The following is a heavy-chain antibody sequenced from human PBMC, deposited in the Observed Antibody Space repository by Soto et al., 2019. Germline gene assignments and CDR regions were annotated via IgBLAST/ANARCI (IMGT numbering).Heavy chain of an antibody. CDR3: ATVPIEGDNLGYYYYGMDV. CDR1: GYTLTELS. D-gene: IGHD1-1*01. J-gene: IGHJ6*02. CDR2: FDPEDGET. Sequence: ASVKVSCKVSGYTLTELSMHWVRQAPGKGLEWMGGFDPEDGETIYAQKFQGRVTMTEDTSTDTAYMELSSLRSEDTAVYYCATVPIEGDNLGYYYYGMDVWGQGTTVTVSS. V-gene: IGHV1-24*01.